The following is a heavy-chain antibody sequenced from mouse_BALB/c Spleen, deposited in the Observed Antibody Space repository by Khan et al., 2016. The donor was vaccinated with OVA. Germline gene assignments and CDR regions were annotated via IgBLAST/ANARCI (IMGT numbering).Heavy chain of an antibody. CDR2: ISSGSTYT. D-gene: IGHD2-1*01. J-gene: IGHJ1*01. V-gene: IGHV5-6-4*01. CDR1: GFSFSSYT. CDR3: TRDGNYAHWYFDV. Sequence: EVELVESGGGLVKPGGSLKLSCAASGFSFSSYTMSWVRQTPEKRLEWVATISSGSTYTYYPDSVKGRFTISRDNAKTTLFLQMSSLKSEDTAMYYCTRDGNYAHWYFDVWGAGTTVTVSS.